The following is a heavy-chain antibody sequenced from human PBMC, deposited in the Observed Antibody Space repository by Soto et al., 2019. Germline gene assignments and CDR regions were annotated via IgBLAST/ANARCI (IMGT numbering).Heavy chain of an antibody. V-gene: IGHV4-59*01. Sequence: PSETLSLTCTVSGGSISSYYWSWIRQPPGKGLEWIGYIYYSGSTNYNPSLKSRVTISVDTSKNQFSLKLSSVTAADTAVYYCAREVGYCSSTSCYDLYYMDVWGKGTTVTLSS. CDR3: AREVGYCSSTSCYDLYYMDV. J-gene: IGHJ6*03. CDR1: GGSISSYY. D-gene: IGHD2-2*01. CDR2: IYYSGST.